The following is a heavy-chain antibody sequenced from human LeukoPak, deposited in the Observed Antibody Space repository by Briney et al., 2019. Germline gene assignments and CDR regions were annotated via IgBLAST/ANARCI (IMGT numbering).Heavy chain of an antibody. Sequence: GGSLRLSCAASGFTFSSYSMNWVRQAPGKGLECVSYISSSSSYIYYADSVKGRFTISRDNAKNSLYLQMNSLRAEDTAVYYCAPQYSSSSPFDYWGQGTLVTVSS. CDR1: GFTFSSYS. CDR2: ISSSSSYI. V-gene: IGHV3-21*01. D-gene: IGHD6-6*01. J-gene: IGHJ4*02. CDR3: APQYSSSSPFDY.